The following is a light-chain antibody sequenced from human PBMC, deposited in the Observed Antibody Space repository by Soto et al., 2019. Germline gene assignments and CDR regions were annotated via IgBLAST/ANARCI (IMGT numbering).Light chain of an antibody. CDR3: QQGSDSLT. CDR2: DTS. CDR1: QSAGSY. Sequence: EIVLTQSPATLSLSPGEGATLSCRASQSAGSYLAWYQQKPGQAPRLLIYDTSNRATGIPARFSGSGSWTDCTLTISSLEPEDFAVYYCQQGSDSLTFGGGTEVEIK. J-gene: IGKJ4*01. V-gene: IGKV3-11*01.